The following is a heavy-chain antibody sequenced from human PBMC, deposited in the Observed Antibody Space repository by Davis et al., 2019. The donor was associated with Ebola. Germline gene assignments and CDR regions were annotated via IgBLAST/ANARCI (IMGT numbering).Heavy chain of an antibody. V-gene: IGHV3-7*03. CDR1: GFTFSSYW. Sequence: GGSLRLSCAASGFTFSSYWMSWVRQAPGKGLEWVANIKQDGSEKYYVDSVKGRFTISRDNAKNSLYLQMNSLRAEDTAVYYCARADFWSGYYSYYYYGMDVWGQGTTVTVSS. CDR3: ARADFWSGYYSYYYYGMDV. D-gene: IGHD3-3*01. J-gene: IGHJ6*02. CDR2: IKQDGSEK.